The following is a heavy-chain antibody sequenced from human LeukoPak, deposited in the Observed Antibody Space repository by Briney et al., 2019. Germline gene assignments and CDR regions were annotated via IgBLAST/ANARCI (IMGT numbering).Heavy chain of an antibody. J-gene: IGHJ4*02. D-gene: IGHD4-23*01. Sequence: HPGRSLRLSCAASGFTLSTYGMHWVRQAPGKGLEWVAMISYDGNSKQYADLVKGRFTISRDNSKNTLYLQMNSLRAEDTAVYYCANWDYGGNGDYWGQGTLVTVSS. CDR3: ANWDYGGNGDY. CDR2: ISYDGNSK. CDR1: GFTLSTYG. V-gene: IGHV3-30*18.